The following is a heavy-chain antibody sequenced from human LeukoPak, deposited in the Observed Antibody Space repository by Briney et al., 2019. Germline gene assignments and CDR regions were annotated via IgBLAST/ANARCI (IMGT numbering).Heavy chain of an antibody. CDR3: ARAGDTSGYSPYYYYGMDV. V-gene: IGHV3-7*01. J-gene: IGHJ6*02. CDR1: GFTFSSYW. Sequence: TGGSLRLSCAASGFTFSSYWMSWVRQAPGKGLEWVANIKQDGSEKYYVDSVKGRFTISRDNAKNSLYLQMNSLRAEDTAVYYCARAGDTSGYSPYYYYGMDVWGQGTTVTVSS. D-gene: IGHD3-22*01. CDR2: IKQDGSEK.